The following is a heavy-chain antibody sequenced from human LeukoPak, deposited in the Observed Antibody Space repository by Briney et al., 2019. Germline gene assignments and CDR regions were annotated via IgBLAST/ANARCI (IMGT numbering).Heavy chain of an antibody. CDR2: IIPLFETA. J-gene: IGHJ4*02. CDR3: ATDLVGMAVAAPLDS. V-gene: IGHV1-69*06. Sequence: ASVKVFCKATGGTFSSYAITWVRQAPGQGLQWMGGIIPLFETANYTQIFQGRVTITADNSTSTVYMELSRLRSEDTAVYYCATDLVGMAVAAPLDSWGQGTLVTVSS. CDR1: GGTFSSYA. D-gene: IGHD2-15*01.